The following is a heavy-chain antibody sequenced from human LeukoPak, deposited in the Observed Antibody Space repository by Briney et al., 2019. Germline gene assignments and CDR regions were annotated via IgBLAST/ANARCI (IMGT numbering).Heavy chain of an antibody. V-gene: IGHV3-23*01. J-gene: IGHJ4*02. Sequence: GGSLRLSCAASGFTFSSYAMSWVREAPGEGLEWVSPISGRGGRTYYADSVKGRFTTSRANSKNTLNLQMNSLRADDTAVYYCAKPLKPFDYWGQGTLVTVSS. CDR2: ISGRGGRT. CDR1: GFTFSSYA. CDR3: AKPLKPFDY. D-gene: IGHD3-16*02.